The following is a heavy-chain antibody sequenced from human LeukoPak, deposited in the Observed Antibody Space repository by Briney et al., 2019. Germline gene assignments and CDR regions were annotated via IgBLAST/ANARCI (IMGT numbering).Heavy chain of an antibody. Sequence: GRSLRLSCAASGFTFSSYVMHWVRQAPGKGLEWVAVISYDGSNKYYADSVKGRFTISRDNSKNTLYLQMNSLRAEDTAVYYCARDEQWLVGYYFDYWGQGTLVTVSS. J-gene: IGHJ4*02. D-gene: IGHD6-19*01. V-gene: IGHV3-30-3*01. CDR2: ISYDGSNK. CDR3: ARDEQWLVGYYFDY. CDR1: GFTFSSYV.